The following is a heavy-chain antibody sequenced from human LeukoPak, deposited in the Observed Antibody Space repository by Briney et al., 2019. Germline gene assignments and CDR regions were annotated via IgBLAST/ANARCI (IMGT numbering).Heavy chain of an antibody. CDR1: GFTFNRYN. CDR2: ISTSSSYI. J-gene: IGHJ4*02. Sequence: GGSLRLSCAASGFTFNRYNMNWVRRAPGKGLEWVSSISTSSSYIYYADSVKGRFTISRDNAKNSLYLQMNSLRAEDTAVYYCARGSGSYYFDYWGQGTLVTVSS. V-gene: IGHV3-21*03. CDR3: ARGSGSYYFDY. D-gene: IGHD1-26*01.